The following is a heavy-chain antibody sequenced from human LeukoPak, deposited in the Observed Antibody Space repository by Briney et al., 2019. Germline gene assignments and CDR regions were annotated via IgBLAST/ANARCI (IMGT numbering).Heavy chain of an antibody. J-gene: IGHJ4*02. CDR3: ARQGTIAVAGSDY. CDR2: IYPGDSDT. D-gene: IGHD6-19*01. CDR1: GYSFTSYW. Sequence: GESLKISCEGSGYSFTSYWIGWVRQMPGKGLEWMGIIYPGDSDTRYSPSFQGQVTVSADKSISTAYLQWSSLKASDSAMYYCARQGTIAVAGSDYWGQGTLVTVSS. V-gene: IGHV5-51*01.